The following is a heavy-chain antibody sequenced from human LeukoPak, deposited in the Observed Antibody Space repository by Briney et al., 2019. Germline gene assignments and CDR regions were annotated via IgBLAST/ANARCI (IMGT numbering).Heavy chain of an antibody. D-gene: IGHD6-19*01. Sequence: GGSLRLSCAASGFTFSSYAMSWVRQAPGKGLEWVSAISGSGGSTYYADSVKGRFAISRDNSKNTLYLQMNSLRAEDTAVYYCAKDLAVARVGLFDYWGQGTLVTVSS. CDR3: AKDLAVARVGLFDY. CDR1: GFTFSSYA. V-gene: IGHV3-23*01. CDR2: ISGSGGST. J-gene: IGHJ4*02.